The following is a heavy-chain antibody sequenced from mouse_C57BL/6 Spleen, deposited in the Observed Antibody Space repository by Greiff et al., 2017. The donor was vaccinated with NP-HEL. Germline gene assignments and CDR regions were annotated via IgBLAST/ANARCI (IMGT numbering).Heavy chain of an antibody. CDR3: ARFTGSYYAMDY. D-gene: IGHD4-1*01. Sequence: VESEGGLVQPGSSMKLSCTASGFTFSDYYMAWVRQVPEKGLEWVANINYDGSSTYYLDSLKSRFIISRDNAKNILYLQMSSLKSEDTATYYCARFTGSYYAMDYWGQGTSVTVSS. CDR2: INYDGSST. CDR1: GFTFSDYY. J-gene: IGHJ4*01. V-gene: IGHV5-16*01.